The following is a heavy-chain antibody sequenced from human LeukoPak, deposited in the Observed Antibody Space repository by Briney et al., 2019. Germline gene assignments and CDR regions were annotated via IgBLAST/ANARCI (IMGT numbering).Heavy chain of an antibody. V-gene: IGHV3-30*03. CDR1: GFTFSSYG. CDR3: ARDPYSGSYRAYFDY. D-gene: IGHD1-26*01. J-gene: IGHJ4*02. CDR2: ISYDGSNK. Sequence: GGSLRLSCAASGFTFSSYGMHWVRQAPGKGLEWVAVISYDGSNKYYADSVKGRFTMSRDNAKNSLYLQMNSLRAEDTAMYYCARDPYSGSYRAYFDYWGQGTLVTVSS.